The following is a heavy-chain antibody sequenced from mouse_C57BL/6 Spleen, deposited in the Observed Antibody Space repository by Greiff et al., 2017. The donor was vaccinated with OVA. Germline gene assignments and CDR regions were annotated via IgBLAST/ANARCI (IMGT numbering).Heavy chain of an antibody. CDR3: GSNWDEKFDY. Sequence: QVQLQQPGAELVKPGASVKLSCKASGYTFTSYWMHWVKQRPGQGLEWIGMIHPNSGSTNYNEKFKSKATLTVDKSSSTAYMQLSSLTSEDSAVYYCGSNWDEKFDYWGQGTTLTVSS. CDR2: IHPNSGST. V-gene: IGHV1-64*01. J-gene: IGHJ2*01. CDR1: GYTFTSYW. D-gene: IGHD4-1*01.